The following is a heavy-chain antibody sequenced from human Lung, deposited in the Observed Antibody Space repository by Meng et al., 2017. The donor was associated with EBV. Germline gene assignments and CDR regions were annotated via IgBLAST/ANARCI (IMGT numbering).Heavy chain of an antibody. CDR1: GGSISSYY. D-gene: IGHD1-26*01. CDR3: ARATVVVPSGIYWFDP. Sequence: QVQRQEAGPGLVKPSETLSLTCTVSGGSISSYYWSWIRQHPGKGLEWIGYIYYSGNTYYNPSLKSRVTISIDTSKNQFSLKLSSVTAADTAVYFCARATVVVPSGIYWFDPWGQGTLVTVSS. CDR2: IYYSGNT. V-gene: IGHV4-59*06. J-gene: IGHJ5*02.